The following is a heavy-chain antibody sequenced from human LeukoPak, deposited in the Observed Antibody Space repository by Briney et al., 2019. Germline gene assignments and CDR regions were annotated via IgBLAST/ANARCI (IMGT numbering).Heavy chain of an antibody. CDR3: ARDNGENYHTTFDY. CDR2: IHGDGRTT. Sequence: GGSLRLSCAASGFTFSSYWIHWVRQVPGKGLVWVSRIHGDGRTTTYADSVKGRFTISRDNAKNTLYLQMNSLRAEDTAVYYCARDNGENYHTTFDYWGQGTLVTVSS. CDR1: GFTFSSYW. J-gene: IGHJ4*02. D-gene: IGHD2-8*01. V-gene: IGHV3-74*01.